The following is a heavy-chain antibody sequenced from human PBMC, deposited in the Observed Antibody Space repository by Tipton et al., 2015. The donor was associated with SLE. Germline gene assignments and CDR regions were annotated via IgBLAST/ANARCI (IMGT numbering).Heavy chain of an antibody. V-gene: IGHV4-39*07. CDR1: SGSVGSVSYY. Sequence: TLSLTCTVSSGSVGSVSYYWSWIRQPPGKGLEWIGSIYPDGTTYYNPSLKSRVTISVDTSKNQFSLRLTSVTAPDTAVFYCARGPRTSSSHWGQGTLVTVSS. J-gene: IGHJ4*02. CDR2: IYPDGTT. CDR3: ARGPRTSSSH.